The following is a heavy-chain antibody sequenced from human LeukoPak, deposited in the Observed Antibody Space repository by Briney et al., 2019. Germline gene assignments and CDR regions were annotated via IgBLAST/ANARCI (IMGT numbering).Heavy chain of an antibody. J-gene: IGHJ4*02. CDR1: GFTFSSYS. CDR2: ISSTSSAI. Sequence: GGSLRLSCAASGFTFSSYSTNWVRQAPGKGLEWLSYISSTSSAIYYADSLKGRFTISRDNAKNSLYLQMNSLRAEDTAVYYCARVIGSYGDSAYWGQGTLVTVSS. D-gene: IGHD3-16*01. CDR3: ARVIGSYGDSAY. V-gene: IGHV3-48*04.